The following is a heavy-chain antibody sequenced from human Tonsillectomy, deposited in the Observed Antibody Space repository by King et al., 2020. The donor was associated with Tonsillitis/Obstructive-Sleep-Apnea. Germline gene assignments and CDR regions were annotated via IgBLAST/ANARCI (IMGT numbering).Heavy chain of an antibody. D-gene: IGHD5-24*01. J-gene: IGHJ4*02. CDR3: ARDPLGDGYNPPNY. CDR1: GFTFSSYS. V-gene: IGHV3-21*01. Sequence: VQLVESGGGLVKPGGSLRLSCAASGFTFSSYSMNWVRQAPGKGLEWVSSISSSSSYIYYADSVKGRFTISRDNAKNSLYLQMNSLRAEDTAVYYCARDPLGDGYNPPNYWGQGTLVTVSS. CDR2: ISSSSSYI.